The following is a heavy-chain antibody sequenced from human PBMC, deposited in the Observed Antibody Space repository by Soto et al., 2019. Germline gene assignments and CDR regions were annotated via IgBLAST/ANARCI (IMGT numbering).Heavy chain of an antibody. J-gene: IGHJ5*01. D-gene: IGHD2-2*01. V-gene: IGHV3-53*01. CDR2: IYSGGYT. CDR3: ARDPYCSSTRCRNWFDS. Sequence: EVQLVEAGGGLIQPGGSLRLSCAVSGFTVSNNYMSWVRQAPGKGLEGVSVIYSGGYTAYGDSVKGRFTISRDNSKNTVYLRMNSLRGEDTAVYYCARDPYCSSTRCRNWFDSWGQGTLVSVST. CDR1: GFTVSNNY.